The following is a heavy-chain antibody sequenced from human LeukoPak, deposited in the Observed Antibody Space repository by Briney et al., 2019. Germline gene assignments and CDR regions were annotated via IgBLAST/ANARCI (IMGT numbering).Heavy chain of an antibody. J-gene: IGHJ5*02. CDR2: INHSGST. V-gene: IGHV4-34*01. Sequence: PGGSLRLSCAASGLIFSDAWMGWVRQPPGKGLEWIGEINHSGSTNYNPSLKSRVTISVDTSKNQFSLKLSSVTAADTAVYYCARDQNWFDPWGQGTLVTVSS. CDR3: ARDQNWFDP. CDR1: GLIFSDAW.